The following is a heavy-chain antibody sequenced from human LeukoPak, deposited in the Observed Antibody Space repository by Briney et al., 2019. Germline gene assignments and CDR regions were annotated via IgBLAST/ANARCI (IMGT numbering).Heavy chain of an antibody. CDR1: GSIFTSYW. CDR2: IYPGDSDT. V-gene: IGHV5-51*01. J-gene: IGHJ1*01. CDR3: ARARDYYDSSGYYFVYFQH. D-gene: IGHD3-22*01. Sequence: KPGASLQISCKGSGSIFTSYWIGWVRQLPGKGLEWMGIIYPGDSDTRYSPSSQGHVTISADKSISTAYLQWSSLKASDTAMYYCARARDYYDSSGYYFVYFQHWGQGTLVTVSS.